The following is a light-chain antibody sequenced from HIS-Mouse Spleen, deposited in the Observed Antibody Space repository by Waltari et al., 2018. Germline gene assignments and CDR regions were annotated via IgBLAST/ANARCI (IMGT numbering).Light chain of an antibody. CDR3: SSYAGSNNFNVV. CDR2: EVS. V-gene: IGLV2-8*01. Sequence: QSALTQPPSASGSPGQSVTLSCTGTSSDVGGYNYVSWYQQHPGKAPKPMIYEVSKRPSGVPDRFSGSTSGNTASLTVSGLQAEDEADYYCSSYAGSNNFNVVFGGGTKLTVL. CDR1: SSDVGGYNY. J-gene: IGLJ2*01.